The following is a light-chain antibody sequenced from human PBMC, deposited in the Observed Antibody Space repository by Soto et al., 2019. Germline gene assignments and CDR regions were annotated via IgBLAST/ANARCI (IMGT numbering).Light chain of an antibody. CDR3: QQYYNYFT. V-gene: IGKV1-5*01. Sequence: DIQMTQSPSTLSASLRDTVTITCRASQSISTSLAWYQQKPGKAPNLLISGASTLEEGVPSRFRGSGSGTEFTLTITSLQTDDFATYYCQQYYNYFTFGQGTKVDIK. J-gene: IGKJ1*01. CDR1: QSISTS. CDR2: GAS.